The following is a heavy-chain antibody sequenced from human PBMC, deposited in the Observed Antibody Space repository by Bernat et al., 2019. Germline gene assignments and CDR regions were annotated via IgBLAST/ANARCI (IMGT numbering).Heavy chain of an antibody. Sequence: QVQLVESGGGVVQPGRSLRLSCAASGFTFSSYAMHWVRQAPGKGLEWVAVILYDGSNKYYADSVKGRFTISRDNSKNTLYLQMNSLRAEDTAVYYCASVLVADSDYWGQGTLVTVSS. D-gene: IGHD5-12*01. CDR2: ILYDGSNK. V-gene: IGHV3-30-3*01. CDR1: GFTFSSYA. J-gene: IGHJ4*02. CDR3: ASVLVADSDY.